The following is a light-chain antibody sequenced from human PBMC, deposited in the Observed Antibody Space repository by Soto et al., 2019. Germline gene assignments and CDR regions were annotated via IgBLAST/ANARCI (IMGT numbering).Light chain of an antibody. CDR1: QSVLYSSNNKNY. V-gene: IGKV4-1*01. Sequence: DPFMTPFPDSLPVSLGARATINCKSSQSVLYSSNNKNYLAWYQQKPGQPPKLLIYWASTRESGVPDRFSGSGSGTDFTLTISSLQAEDVAVYYSQQYYSTPLPLAGGTKLDIK. CDR3: QQYYSTPLP. J-gene: IGKJ4*01. CDR2: WAS.